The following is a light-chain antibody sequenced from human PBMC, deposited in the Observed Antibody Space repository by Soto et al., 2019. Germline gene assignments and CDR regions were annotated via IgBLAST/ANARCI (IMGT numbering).Light chain of an antibody. Sequence: DIPMTQSPSTMSASVGDRVTITCRASQSISSWLAWYQQKPGKAPKLLIYDASSLESGVPSRCSGSGSGTEFTLNISSLQPDDVATYYCYQYNSYSCTFGHGTKVEIK. CDR3: YQYNSYSCT. J-gene: IGKJ1*01. CDR2: DAS. V-gene: IGKV1-5*01. CDR1: QSISSW.